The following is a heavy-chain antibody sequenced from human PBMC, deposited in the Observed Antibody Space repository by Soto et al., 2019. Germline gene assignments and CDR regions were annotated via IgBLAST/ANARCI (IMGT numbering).Heavy chain of an antibody. V-gene: IGHV1-18*01. CDR3: ARAYCSGGSCYNWFDP. CDR1: GFTFTSYG. CDR2: ISAYNGNT. D-gene: IGHD2-15*01. Sequence: ASVKVSCQASGFTFTSYGIIWVRQAPGQGLEWMGWISAYNGNTNYAQKLQGRVTMTTDTSTSTAYMELRSLRSDDTAVYYCARAYCSGGSCYNWFDPWGQGTLVTVSS. J-gene: IGHJ5*02.